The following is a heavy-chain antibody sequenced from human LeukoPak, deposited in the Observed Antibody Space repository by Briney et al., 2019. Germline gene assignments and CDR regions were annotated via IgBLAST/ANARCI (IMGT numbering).Heavy chain of an antibody. J-gene: IGHJ4*02. Sequence: GGSLRLSCAASGFTFSSYAMSWVRQAPGKGLEWVSAISGSGGSTYYADFVKGRFTISRDNSKNTLYLQMNSLRAEDTAVYYCAKDLQVGDTYYFDYWGQGTLVTVSS. CDR2: ISGSGGST. CDR3: AKDLQVGDTYYFDY. V-gene: IGHV3-23*01. D-gene: IGHD3-16*01. CDR1: GFTFSSYA.